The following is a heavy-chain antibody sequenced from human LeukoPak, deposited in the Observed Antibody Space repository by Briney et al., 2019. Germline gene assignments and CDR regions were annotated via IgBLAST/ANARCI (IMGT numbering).Heavy chain of an antibody. CDR3: ARGTGYADYYYYYMDV. Sequence: SETLSLTCTVSGGSISSYYWTWIRQPPGKGLEWIGNIYYSGSTNYNPSLKSRVTISVDTSKNQFSLKLSSVTAADTAVYYCARGTGYADYYYYYMDVWGKGTTVTISS. CDR1: GGSISSYY. D-gene: IGHD5-12*01. J-gene: IGHJ6*03. CDR2: IYYSGST. V-gene: IGHV4-59*08.